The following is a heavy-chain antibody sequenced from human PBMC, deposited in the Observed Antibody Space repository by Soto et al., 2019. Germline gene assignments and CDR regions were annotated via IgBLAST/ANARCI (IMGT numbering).Heavy chain of an antibody. D-gene: IGHD1-1*01. Sequence: PGGSLRLSCAASGFPFSSYSMSWVRQAPGKGLDWVSRINRGGSTTSYADSARGRFTISRDNAKNTLYLQVNGLRAEDTAVYYCAREILTTGEYYFEYWGQGILVTVSS. V-gene: IGHV3-74*01. CDR3: AREILTTGEYYFEY. CDR1: GFPFSSYS. CDR2: INRGGSTT. J-gene: IGHJ4*02.